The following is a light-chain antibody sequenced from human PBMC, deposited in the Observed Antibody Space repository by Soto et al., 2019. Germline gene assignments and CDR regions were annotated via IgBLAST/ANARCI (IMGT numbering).Light chain of an antibody. CDR2: KAS. J-gene: IGKJ1*01. Sequence: DIQMTQSPSILSASVGDRVTISCLASQSISSWLAWYQQTPGKAPNLLIHKASHLESGVPSRFSGSGSGTEFTLTISSLQPGDFATYYCQHYNTYPWTFGQGTKGDNK. V-gene: IGKV1-5*03. CDR3: QHYNTYPWT. CDR1: QSISSW.